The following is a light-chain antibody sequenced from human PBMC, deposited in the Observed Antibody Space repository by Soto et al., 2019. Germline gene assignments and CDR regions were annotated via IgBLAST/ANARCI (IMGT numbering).Light chain of an antibody. V-gene: IGKV3-11*01. CDR3: QERSNWPRVT. CDR1: QSVSSSY. CDR2: DAS. Sequence: EIVLTQSPATLSLTPGERGTLSCRASQSVSSSYLAWYQQKPGQAPRLLIYDASNRATGVPARFSGSGSGTDFTLTINSLESEDFAVYYCQERSNWPRVTFGGGTKVEIK. J-gene: IGKJ4*01.